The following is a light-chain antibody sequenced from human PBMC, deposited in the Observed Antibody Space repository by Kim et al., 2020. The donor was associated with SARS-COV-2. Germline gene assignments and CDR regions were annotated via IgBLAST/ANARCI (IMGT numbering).Light chain of an antibody. Sequence: VAQGQTATITGSGDKLGDTFVCWYQQKPGQSPVLVIYQDTKRPSGIPERFSGSNSGDTATLTIGGTQTMDEADYYCQAWASSTVVFGGGTQLTVL. CDR2: QDT. CDR3: QAWASSTVV. V-gene: IGLV3-1*01. J-gene: IGLJ2*01. CDR1: KLGDTF.